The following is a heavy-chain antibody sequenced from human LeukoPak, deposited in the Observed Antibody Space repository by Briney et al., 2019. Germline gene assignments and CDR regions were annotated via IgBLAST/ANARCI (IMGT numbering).Heavy chain of an antibody. D-gene: IGHD3-22*01. V-gene: IGHV3-23*01. CDR1: GSTFSSDA. J-gene: IGHJ3*01. Sequence: PGGSLRLSCAGSGSTFSSDAMNGVRQSPERGLEWVSAISGTGGSTSSADSVKGRFTISRDNSKNTLYLQMSSLTAEDTAVYYCAKECGRYYDDRAFDLWGQGTLVTVSS. CDR2: ISGTGGST. CDR3: AKECGRYYDDRAFDL.